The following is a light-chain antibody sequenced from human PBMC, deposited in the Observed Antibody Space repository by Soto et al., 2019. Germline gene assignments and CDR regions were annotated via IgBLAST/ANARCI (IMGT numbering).Light chain of an antibody. CDR1: QRVSSY. CDR2: DAS. CDR3: QQGSNWPLT. V-gene: IGKV3-11*01. J-gene: IGKJ4*01. Sequence: EIVWTHSQATLSSSPGERATLSCRAGQRVSSYLAWYQQKPGQAPRLLIYDASNRATGIPARFTGSGSGTHFTLNIRSLEPEDFAVYYCQQGSNWPLTFGGGTKVEIK.